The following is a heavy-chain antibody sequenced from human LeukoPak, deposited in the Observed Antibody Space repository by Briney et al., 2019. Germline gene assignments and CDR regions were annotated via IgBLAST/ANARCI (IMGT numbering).Heavy chain of an antibody. V-gene: IGHV4-39*07. D-gene: IGHD6-13*01. CDR1: GGSISSSTYF. CDR2: IYYSGST. CDR3: ARGWSYYYYYMDV. Sequence: SETLSLTCTVSGGSISSSTYFWGWIRQPPGKGLEWIGTIYYSGSTYYNPSLKSRVTISVDSSKNQFSLKLSSVTAADTAVYYCARGWSYYYYYMDVWAKGPRSPSP. J-gene: IGHJ6*03.